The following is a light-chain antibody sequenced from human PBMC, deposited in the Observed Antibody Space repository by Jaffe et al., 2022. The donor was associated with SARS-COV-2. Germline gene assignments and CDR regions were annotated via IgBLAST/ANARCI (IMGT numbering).Light chain of an antibody. CDR2: GAS. CDR3: LQHNTYPWT. J-gene: IGKJ1*01. Sequence: DIQMTQSPSSLSASVGDRVTITCRASQGIRDALGWYQQKPGKAPKRLIYGASTLQSGVPSRFSGSGSGTDFTLTISSLQPEDFATYYCLQHNTYPWTFGQGTKVEIK. CDR1: QGIRDA. V-gene: IGKV1-17*01.